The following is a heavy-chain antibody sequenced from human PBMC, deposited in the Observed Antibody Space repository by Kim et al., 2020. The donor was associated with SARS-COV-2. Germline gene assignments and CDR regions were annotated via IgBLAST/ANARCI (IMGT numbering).Heavy chain of an antibody. J-gene: IGHJ1*01. CDR1: GGTFSSYA. CDR2: IIPILGIA. V-gene: IGHV1-69*04. Sequence: SVKVSCKASGGTFSSYAISWVRQAPGQGLEWMGRIIPILGIANYAQKFQGRVTITADKSTSTAYMELSSLRSEDTAVYYCARGDGDYVWTGNYFQHWGQGTLVTVSS. CDR3: ARGDGDYVWTGNYFQH. D-gene: IGHD4-17*01.